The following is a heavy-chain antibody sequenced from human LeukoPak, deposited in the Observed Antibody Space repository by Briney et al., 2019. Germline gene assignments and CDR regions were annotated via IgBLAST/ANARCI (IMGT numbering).Heavy chain of an antibody. D-gene: IGHD2-2*01. CDR1: GDSFSSNSVT. V-gene: IGHV6-1*01. CDR3: ARRLTQYDCFDP. CDR2: TYYRSTWYN. J-gene: IGHJ5*02. Sequence: SQTLSLTCAISGDSFSSNSVTWNWIRQSPSRGLEWLGRTYYRSTWYNDYAVSVRGRITVNPDTSKNQFSLHLNSVTPEDTAVYYCARRLTQYDCFDPWGQGVLVTVSS.